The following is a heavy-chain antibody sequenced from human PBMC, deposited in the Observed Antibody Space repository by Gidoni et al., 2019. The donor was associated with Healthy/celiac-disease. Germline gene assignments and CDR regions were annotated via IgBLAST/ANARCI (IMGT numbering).Heavy chain of an antibody. J-gene: IGHJ1*01. V-gene: IGHV3-33*01. D-gene: IGHD6-19*01. CDR2: IWYDGSNK. CDR3: ASSGWYRAEYFQH. Sequence: GKGLEWVAVIWYDGSNKYYADSVKGRFTIYRDNSKNTLYLQMNSLRAEDTAVYYCASSGWYRAEYFQHWGQGTLVTVSS.